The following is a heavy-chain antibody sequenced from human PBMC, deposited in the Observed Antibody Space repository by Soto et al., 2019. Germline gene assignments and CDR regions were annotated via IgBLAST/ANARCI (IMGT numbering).Heavy chain of an antibody. D-gene: IGHD3-16*01. CDR3: ARDRRCAQMLTDTHHWGFDP. J-gene: IGHJ5*02. Sequence: PSETLSLTCTVSGASVSSGSYYWSWIRQPPGKGLEWIGYIYYSGSTNFNTSLESRVSISLDTSKNQFSLELNSVTAADTAVYFCARDRRCAQMLTDTHHWGFDPPGQGSLVIVSS. CDR1: GASVSSGSYY. V-gene: IGHV4-61*01. CDR2: IYYSGST.